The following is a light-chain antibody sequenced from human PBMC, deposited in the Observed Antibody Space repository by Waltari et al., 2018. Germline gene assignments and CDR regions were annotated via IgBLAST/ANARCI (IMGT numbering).Light chain of an antibody. J-gene: IGLJ3*02. V-gene: IGLV1-40*01. Sequence: QPVLTQPPSVSGSPGHVVTISCPRTRSNIGPGFAGPWYQQLPGAAPNLLIYAYSNRPSGVPDRFYGSKSGTSASLAITGLQSEDEADYYCQSYDSSLTAVFGGGTKLTVL. CDR1: RSNIGPGFA. CDR3: QSYDSSLTAV. CDR2: AYS.